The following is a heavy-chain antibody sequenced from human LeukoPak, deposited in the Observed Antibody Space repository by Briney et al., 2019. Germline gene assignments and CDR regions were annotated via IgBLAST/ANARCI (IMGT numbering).Heavy chain of an antibody. J-gene: IGHJ4*02. CDR2: IDQYGRAK. D-gene: IGHD5-18*01. V-gene: IGHV3-7*04. Sequence: GGSLRLSCAASGFTFSNYWMSWVRQAPGKGLEWVASIDQYGRAKYYVDSVRGRFTFSRDNTKNSLHLQMYSLRAEDTAVYYCARANSYGSILDYWGQGTRVIDSS. CDR1: GFTFSNYW. CDR3: ARANSYGSILDY.